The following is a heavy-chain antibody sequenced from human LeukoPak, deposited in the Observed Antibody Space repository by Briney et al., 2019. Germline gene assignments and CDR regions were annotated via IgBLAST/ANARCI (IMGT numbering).Heavy chain of an antibody. CDR2: ISGYNGNT. J-gene: IGHJ4*02. Sequence: ASVKVSCKASGYTFTSYGISWVRQAPGQGLEWMGWISGYNGNTSYAQKFQGRVTMTRDTSTSTVYMELSSLRSEDTAVYYCAREVSLDSSSSGRFDYWGQGTLVTVSS. V-gene: IGHV1-18*01. D-gene: IGHD6-6*01. CDR1: GYTFTSYG. CDR3: AREVSLDSSSSGRFDY.